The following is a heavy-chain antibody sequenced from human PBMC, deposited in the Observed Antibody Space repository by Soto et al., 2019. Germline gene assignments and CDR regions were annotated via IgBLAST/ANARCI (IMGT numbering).Heavy chain of an antibody. V-gene: IGHV1-46*01. CDR2: INPSGGST. CDR3: ARDGGYYSDSSGSHAFDI. Sequence: GASVKVSCKASGYTFTSYYMHWVRQAPGQGLEWMGIINPSGGSTSYAQKFQGRVTMTRDTSTSTVYMELSSLRSEDTAVYYCARDGGYYSDSSGSHAFDICGPGTLVTVSS. D-gene: IGHD3-22*01. CDR1: GYTFTSYY. J-gene: IGHJ3*02.